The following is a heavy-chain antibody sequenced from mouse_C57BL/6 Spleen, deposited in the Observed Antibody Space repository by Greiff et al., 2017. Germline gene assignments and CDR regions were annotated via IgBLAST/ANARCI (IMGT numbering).Heavy chain of an antibody. J-gene: IGHJ2*01. V-gene: IGHV1-53*01. CDR2: INPSNGGT. CDR1: GYTFTSYW. CDR3: ERRVYYYGSRWEYFDY. D-gene: IGHD1-1*01. Sequence: QVQLQQPGTELVKPGASVKLSCKASGYTFTSYWMHWVKQRPGQGLEWIGDINPSNGGTNYNAKFKSKATLSVGKSSRTADKQLSRLTSEGCGVYYGERRVYYYGSRWEYFDYWGQGTTLTVSA.